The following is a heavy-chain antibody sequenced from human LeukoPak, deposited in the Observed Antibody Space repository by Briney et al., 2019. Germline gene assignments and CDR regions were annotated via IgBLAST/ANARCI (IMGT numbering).Heavy chain of an antibody. CDR2: VYYTGST. CDR3: GRKYYNLSLKGRLIIFFDPTKNHFSQRLGSATAGKRAVYFCGTSKTNNGVYYWCAP. Sequence: PSETLSLTCTVSGGSISSDAYYWAWVRQPPGKGLEWIGIVYYTGSTYYNPSLKSRLIMFVDTSKNQFSLKLSSMTAADTSVYYSGRKYYNLSLKGRLIIFFDPTKNHFSQRLGSATAGKRAVYFCGTSKTNNGVYYWCAPWGGETVVTVPS. V-gene: IGHV4-39*01. J-gene: IGHJ5*02. CDR1: GGSISSDAYY. D-gene: IGHD3-3*02.